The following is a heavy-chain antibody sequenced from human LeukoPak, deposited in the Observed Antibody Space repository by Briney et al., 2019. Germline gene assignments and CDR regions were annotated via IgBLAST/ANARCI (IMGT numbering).Heavy chain of an antibody. J-gene: IGHJ5*02. CDR1: GGSFSGYY. D-gene: IGHD3-10*01. V-gene: IGHV4-34*01. CDR3: AGTRVRGVIRNWFDP. Sequence: SETLSLTCAVYGGSFSGYYWSWIRQPPGKGLEWIGEINHSGSTNYNPSLKSRVTISVDTSKNQFSLKLSSVTAADTAVYYCAGTRVRGVIRNWFDPRGQGTLVTVSS. CDR2: INHSGST.